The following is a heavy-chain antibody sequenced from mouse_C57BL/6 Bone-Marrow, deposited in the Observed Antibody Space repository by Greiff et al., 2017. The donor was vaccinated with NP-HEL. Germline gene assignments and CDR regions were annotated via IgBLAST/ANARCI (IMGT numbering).Heavy chain of an antibody. Sequence: DVQLQESGAELVRPGASVKLSCTASGFNIKDDYMHWVKQRPEQGLEWIGWIDPENGDTEYASKFQGKATITADTSSNTAYLQLSSLTSEDTAVYYCTTRYYGWFAYWGQGTLVTVSA. CDR1: GFNIKDDY. V-gene: IGHV14-4*01. J-gene: IGHJ3*01. D-gene: IGHD1-1*02. CDR3: TTRYYGWFAY. CDR2: IDPENGDT.